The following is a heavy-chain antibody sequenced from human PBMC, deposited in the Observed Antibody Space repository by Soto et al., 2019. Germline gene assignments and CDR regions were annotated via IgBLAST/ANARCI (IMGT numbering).Heavy chain of an antibody. CDR2: IIPIFGTA. V-gene: IGHV1-69*13. Sequence: GASVKVSCKASGGTFSSYAISWVRQAPGQGLEWMGGIIPIFGTANYAQKFQGRVTITADESTSTVYMELSSLRAEYTSVYYCARAYSSCWQYFDYWGQGTLVTVSS. CDR3: ARAYSSCWQYFDY. J-gene: IGHJ4*02. D-gene: IGHD6-19*01. CDR1: GGTFSSYA.